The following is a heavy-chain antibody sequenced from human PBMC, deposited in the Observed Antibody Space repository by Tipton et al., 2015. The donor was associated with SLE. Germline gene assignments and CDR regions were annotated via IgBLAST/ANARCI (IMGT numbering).Heavy chain of an antibody. J-gene: IGHJ4*02. CDR1: GGSISSHY. Sequence: LRLSCTVSGGSISSHYWSWIRQPPGKGLEWIGYIYYSGSTNYNPSLKSRVTISVDTSKNQFSLKLSSVTAADTAVYYCAGGYCSGGSCYYFDYWGQGTLVTVSS. D-gene: IGHD2-15*01. CDR2: IYYSGST. CDR3: AGGYCSGGSCYYFDY. V-gene: IGHV4-59*11.